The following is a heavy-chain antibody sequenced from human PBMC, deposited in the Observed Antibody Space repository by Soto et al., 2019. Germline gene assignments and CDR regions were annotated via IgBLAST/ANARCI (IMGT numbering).Heavy chain of an antibody. J-gene: IGHJ5*02. CDR3: ARGYYYDSSGYNDH. CDR1: GFTFSDYY. Sequence: QVQLVESGGGLVKPGGSLRLSCAASGFTFSDYYISWIRQAPGKGLEWVSHISGSGSIIDYAGSLEGRFTISRDNAKNSVFLQMDRLRAEDTAVYFCARGYYYDSSGYNDHWGQGTLVIVSS. CDR2: ISGSGSII. V-gene: IGHV3-11*01. D-gene: IGHD3-22*01.